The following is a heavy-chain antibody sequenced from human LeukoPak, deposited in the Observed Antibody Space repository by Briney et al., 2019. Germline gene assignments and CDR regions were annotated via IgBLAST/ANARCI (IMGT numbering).Heavy chain of an antibody. D-gene: IGHD5-12*01. CDR1: GGSFSGYY. CDR3: ARVDIVTTNWFDP. V-gene: IGHV4-34*01. Sequence: SETLSLTCVVYGGSFSGYYRTWIPQPPGKGLEWIGEINHRGTTTYNPSLKRRVTISVDTPKNQFSLKLNSVTAADTAVYYCARVDIVTTNWFDPWGQGTLVIVSP. CDR2: INHRGTT. J-gene: IGHJ5*02.